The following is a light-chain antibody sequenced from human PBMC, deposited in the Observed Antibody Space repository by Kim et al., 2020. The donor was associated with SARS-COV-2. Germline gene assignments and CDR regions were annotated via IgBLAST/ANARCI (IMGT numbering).Light chain of an antibody. V-gene: IGKV1-8*01. CDR2: AAS. J-gene: IGKJ2*01. CDR3: QQYYSYPYT. Sequence: SAATGDRGTITSRASQGISSYLAWYQQKPGKAPKLLIYAASTLQSGVPSRFSGSGSGTDFTLTISCLQSEDFATYYCQQYYSYPYTFGQGTKLEI. CDR1: QGISSY.